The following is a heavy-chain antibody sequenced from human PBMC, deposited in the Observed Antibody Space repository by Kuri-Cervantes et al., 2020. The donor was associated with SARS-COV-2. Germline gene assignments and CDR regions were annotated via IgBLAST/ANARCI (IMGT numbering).Heavy chain of an antibody. V-gene: IGHV3-21*01. CDR3: ARDYRGWELFDY. Sequence: GGSLRLSCAASGFTFSSYWMSWVRQAPGKGLEWVSSISSSSSYIYYADSVKGRFTISRDNAKNSLYLQMNSLRAEDTAVYYCARDYRGWELFDYWGQGTLVTVSS. CDR2: ISSSSSYI. D-gene: IGHD1-26*01. CDR1: GFTFSSYW. J-gene: IGHJ4*02.